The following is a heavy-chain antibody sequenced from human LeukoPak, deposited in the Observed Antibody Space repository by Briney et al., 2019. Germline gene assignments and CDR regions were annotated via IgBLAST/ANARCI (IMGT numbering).Heavy chain of an antibody. D-gene: IGHD4-23*01. Sequence: SETLSLTCNVSGGSLSSHYWSWVRQSPEKGLEWIGQIYHTGSTHHNPSLRSRFAISVDTSKNKLFLNVKSVTAADTAVYYCAREGRWGMKYYFDFWGQGTLVIVSS. CDR2: IYHTGST. CDR1: GGSLSSHY. J-gene: IGHJ4*02. V-gene: IGHV4-59*11. CDR3: AREGRWGMKYYFDF.